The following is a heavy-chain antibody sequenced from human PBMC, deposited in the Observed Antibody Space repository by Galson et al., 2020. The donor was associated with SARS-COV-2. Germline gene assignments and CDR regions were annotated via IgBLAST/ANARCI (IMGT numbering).Heavy chain of an antibody. Sequence: ASVKVSCKASGYTFTSYDINWVRQATGQGLEWMGWMNPNSGNTGYAQKFQGRVTMTRNTSISTAYMELSSLRSEDTAVYYCARIRVPAAMWAAYWFDPWGQGTLVTVSS. J-gene: IGHJ5*02. CDR2: MNPNSGNT. CDR3: ARIRVPAAMWAAYWFDP. D-gene: IGHD2-2*01. CDR1: GYTFTSYD. V-gene: IGHV1-8*01.